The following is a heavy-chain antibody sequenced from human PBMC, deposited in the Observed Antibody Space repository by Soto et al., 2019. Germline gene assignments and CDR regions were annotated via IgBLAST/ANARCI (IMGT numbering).Heavy chain of an antibody. CDR2: ISFDGSNN. V-gene: IGHV3-30-3*01. CDR1: GFTFNYYP. CDR3: ARLPGALVAVLYIYPLDGREAMSDVDV. D-gene: IGHD6-19*01. Sequence: QLVESGGGVVQPGESLRLSCAASGFTFNYYPMHWVRQTPGKGLEWVAVISFDGSNNYYADSVKGRFTISRDNSKNMLYLQMNSLRAEDAAVYYCARLPGALVAVLYIYPLDGREAMSDVDVWGQGTTVSVSS. J-gene: IGHJ6*02.